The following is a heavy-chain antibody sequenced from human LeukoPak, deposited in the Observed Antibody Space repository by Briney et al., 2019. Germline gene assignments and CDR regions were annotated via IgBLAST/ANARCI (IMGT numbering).Heavy chain of an antibody. CDR1: GFTFSSYW. CDR2: INQDGSDK. CDR3: ARDWSPYAY. J-gene: IGHJ4*02. Sequence: PGGSLRLSCAASGFTFSSYWMSWVRQAPGKGLEWVANINQDGSDKYYVDSVKGRFTISRDNAKNSLYLQMNSLRVEGTAVYYCARDWSPYAYWGQGTLVTVSS. V-gene: IGHV3-7*01. D-gene: IGHD2-2*01.